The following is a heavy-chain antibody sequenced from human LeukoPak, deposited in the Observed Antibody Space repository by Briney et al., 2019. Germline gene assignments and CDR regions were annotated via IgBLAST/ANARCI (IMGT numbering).Heavy chain of an antibody. CDR2: ISYGGSNK. V-gene: IGHV3-30*04. D-gene: IGHD5-18*01. J-gene: IGHJ3*02. CDR1: GFTFSSYA. Sequence: GGSLRLSCAASGFTFSSYAMHWVRQAPGKGLEWVAVISYGGSNKYSVKGRFTISRDNSKNTLYLQMNSLRAEDTAVYYCARAAAIGPPDAFDIWGQGTMVTVSS. CDR3: ARAAAIGPPDAFDI.